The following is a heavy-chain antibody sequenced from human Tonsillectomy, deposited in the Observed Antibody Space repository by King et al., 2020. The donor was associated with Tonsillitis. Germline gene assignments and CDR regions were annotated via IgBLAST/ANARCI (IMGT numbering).Heavy chain of an antibody. CDR1: GFTFSNSG. CDR3: AKEAAKESARTNTCLVDY. Sequence: VQLVESGGGVVQPGRSLRLSCAASGFTFSNSGMHWVRQAPGRGLEWVALISYDGRSKYHADSVKGQFSISRDNSKKTLYLQMNSLRTEDTAVYYCAKEAAKESARTNTCLVDYWGQGTLVTVSS. CDR2: ISYDGRSK. D-gene: IGHD6-25*01. V-gene: IGHV3-30*18. J-gene: IGHJ4*02.